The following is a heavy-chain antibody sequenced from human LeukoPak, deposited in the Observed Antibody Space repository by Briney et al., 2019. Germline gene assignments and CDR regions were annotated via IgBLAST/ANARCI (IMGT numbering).Heavy chain of an antibody. V-gene: IGHV3-23*01. D-gene: IGHD3-10*01. CDR2: ISGSGGST. J-gene: IGHJ6*02. CDR1: GFTFSSYA. CDR3: AKDSLWFGELLVYYYYYGMDV. Sequence: QSGGSLRLSCAASGFTFSSYAMSWVRQAPGKGLEWVSAISGSGGSTYYADSVKGRFTISRDNSKNTLYLQMNSLGAEDTAVYYCAKDSLWFGELLVYYYYYGMDVWGQGTTVTVSS.